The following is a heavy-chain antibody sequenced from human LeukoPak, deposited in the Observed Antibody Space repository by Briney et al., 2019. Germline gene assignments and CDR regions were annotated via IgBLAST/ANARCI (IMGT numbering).Heavy chain of an antibody. J-gene: IGHJ6*02. CDR3: ARVRSQYYYYGMDV. Sequence: TGGSLRLSCAASGFTVSSNYMSWVRQAPGKGLEWVSVIYSGGSTYYADSVKGRFTISRDNSKNTLYLQMNSLRAEDTAVYYCARVRSQYYYYGMDVWGQGTTVTVSS. V-gene: IGHV3-53*01. CDR2: IYSGGST. CDR1: GFTVSSNY.